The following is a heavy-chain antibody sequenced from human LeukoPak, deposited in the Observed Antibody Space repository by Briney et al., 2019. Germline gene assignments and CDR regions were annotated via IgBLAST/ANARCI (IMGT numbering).Heavy chain of an antibody. J-gene: IGHJ4*02. V-gene: IGHV3-48*03. CDR1: GFSISAFE. Sequence: GGSLCLSCTVSGFSISAFEMNWVRQAPGKGLEWVSQIISSGSAIYYADSVKGRFTLSRDNAKNSLYLQMSSLRVEDTAVYYCARRFDSWGQGTLVTVSS. CDR3: ARRFDS. CDR2: IISSGSAI.